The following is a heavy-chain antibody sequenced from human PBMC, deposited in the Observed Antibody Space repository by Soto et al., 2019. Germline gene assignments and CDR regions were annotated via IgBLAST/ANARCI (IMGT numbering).Heavy chain of an antibody. CDR3: AKGITIFGVVIMGDYGMAV. D-gene: IGHD3-3*01. CDR1: GFTFSSYA. V-gene: IGHV3-23*01. J-gene: IGHJ6*02. CDR2: ISGSGGST. Sequence: PGGSLRLSCVASGFTFSSYAMSWVRQAQGKGLEWVSAISGSGGSTYYADSVRGRFNISRDNSKNTLYLQMNSLRAEETAVYYCAKGITIFGVVIMGDYGMAVWGQGTTVTVS.